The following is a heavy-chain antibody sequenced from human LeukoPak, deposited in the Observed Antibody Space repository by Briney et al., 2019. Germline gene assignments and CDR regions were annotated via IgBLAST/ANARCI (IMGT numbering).Heavy chain of an antibody. Sequence: GGSLRLSCAAPGFTVSSNYMSWVRQAPGKGLEWVSVIYSGGSTYYADSVKGRFTISRDNSKNTLYLQMNSLRAEDTAVYYCARHQRYCSSTSCSSEWFDPWGQGTLVTVPS. CDR3: ARHQRYCSSTSCSSEWFDP. D-gene: IGHD2-2*01. CDR1: GFTVSSNY. V-gene: IGHV3-53*01. CDR2: IYSGGST. J-gene: IGHJ5*02.